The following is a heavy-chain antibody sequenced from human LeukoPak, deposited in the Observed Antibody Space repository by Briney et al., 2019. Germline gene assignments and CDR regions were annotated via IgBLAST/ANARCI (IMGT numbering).Heavy chain of an antibody. CDR2: IYYSGST. CDR3: ARDAPPTPDGYNRNPFDY. J-gene: IGHJ4*02. D-gene: IGHD5-24*01. Sequence: SETLSLTCTVSGGSISSSSYYWGWIRQPPGKGLEWIGSIYYSGSTYYNPSLKSRVTISVDTSKNQFSLKLSSVTAADTAVYYCARDAPPTPDGYNRNPFDYWGQGTLVTVSS. CDR1: GGSISSSSYY. V-gene: IGHV4-39*07.